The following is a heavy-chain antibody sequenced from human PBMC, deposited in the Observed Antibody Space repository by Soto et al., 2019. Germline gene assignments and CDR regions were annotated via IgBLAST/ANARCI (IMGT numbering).Heavy chain of an antibody. V-gene: IGHV2-5*02. CDR1: GFSLSNSGVG. Sequence: QITLKESGPTLVKPTETLTLTCIFSGFSLSNSGVGVGWLRQPPGKALEWLALIYWDDDRRYSASLRSRLTITKDTSNNQVVLTMTTMDTMDTATYYCAHRPSYDPSGAFDYWGQGTLVTVSS. CDR2: IYWDDDR. J-gene: IGHJ4*02. CDR3: AHRPSYDPSGAFDY. D-gene: IGHD3-22*01.